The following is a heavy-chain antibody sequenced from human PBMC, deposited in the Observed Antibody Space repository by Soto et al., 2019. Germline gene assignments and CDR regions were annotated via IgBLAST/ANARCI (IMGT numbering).Heavy chain of an antibody. CDR3: ARDPQYYYDSSGYYPGTFDI. D-gene: IGHD3-22*01. V-gene: IGHV3-21*01. CDR1: GFTFSSYS. J-gene: IGHJ3*02. Sequence: KPGGSLRLSCAASGFTFSSYSMNWVRQAPGKGLEWVSSISSSSSYIYYADSVKGRFTISRDNAKNSLYLQMNSLRAEDTAVYYCARDPQYYYDSSGYYPGTFDIWGQGTMVTVSS. CDR2: ISSSSSYI.